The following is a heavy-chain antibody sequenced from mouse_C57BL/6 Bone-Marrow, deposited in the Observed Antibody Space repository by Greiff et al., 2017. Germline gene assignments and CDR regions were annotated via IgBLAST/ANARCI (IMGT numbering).Heavy chain of an antibody. CDR2: IYPGSGST. D-gene: IGHD1-1*01. CDR1: GYTFTSYW. V-gene: IGHV1-55*01. J-gene: IGHJ2*01. Sequence: QVQLQQPGAELVKPGASVKMSCKASGYTFTSYWITWVTQRPGQGLEWIGDIYPGSGSTNYNEKFKSKATLTVATSSSTAYMQLSSLTSEDSAVYYCARGYGEGYFDYWGKGTTLTVSS. CDR3: ARGYGEGYFDY.